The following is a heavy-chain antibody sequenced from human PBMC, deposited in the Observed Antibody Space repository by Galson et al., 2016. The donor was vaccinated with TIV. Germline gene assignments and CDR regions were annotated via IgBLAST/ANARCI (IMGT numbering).Heavy chain of an antibody. CDR2: IYHGGST. CDR1: GFTFSTYV. D-gene: IGHD5-18*01. CDR3: ARGTGFSYGFWY. V-gene: IGHV4-38-2*01. J-gene: IGHJ4*02. Sequence: LRLSCAASGFTFSTYVMHWVRQAPGKGLEWMGTIYHGGSTYFNPSLKSRVAISVDTSKNQFSLKLTSVTASDTAVYYCARGTGFSYGFWYWGQGALVTVSS.